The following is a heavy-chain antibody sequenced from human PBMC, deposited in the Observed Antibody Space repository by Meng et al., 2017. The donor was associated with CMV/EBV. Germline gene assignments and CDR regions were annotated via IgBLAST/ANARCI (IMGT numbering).Heavy chain of an antibody. D-gene: IGHD1-26*01. Sequence: GESLKISCAASGFTVSSNYMSWVRQAPGKGLEWVSSISSSSSYIYYADSVKGRFTISRDNAKNSLYLQMNSLRAEDTAVYYCARVGSYSPRASGYAFDIWGQGTMVTVSS. CDR3: ARVGSYSPRASGYAFDI. J-gene: IGHJ3*02. CDR1: GFTVSSNY. CDR2: ISSSSSYI. V-gene: IGHV3-21*01.